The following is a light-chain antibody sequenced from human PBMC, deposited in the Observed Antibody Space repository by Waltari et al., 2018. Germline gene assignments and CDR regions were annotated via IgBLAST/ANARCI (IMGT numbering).Light chain of an antibody. CDR3: QQYDNLPLT. V-gene: IGKV1-33*01. Sequence: DIQMTQSPSSMSASVGDSVTITCQASQGITNYFNWYQQKPGMAPKLLIYDATNLEPGVPAIFSGAGSGTHFTLAITGLQAEDLATYYCQQYDNLPLTFGGGT. CDR1: QGITNY. J-gene: IGKJ4*01. CDR2: DAT.